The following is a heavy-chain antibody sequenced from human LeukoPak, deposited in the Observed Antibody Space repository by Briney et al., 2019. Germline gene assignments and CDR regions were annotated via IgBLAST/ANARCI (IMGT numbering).Heavy chain of an antibody. CDR2: ISGSGGST. CDR3: ASDYYGSGSYRGRFDY. D-gene: IGHD3-10*01. J-gene: IGHJ4*02. V-gene: IGHV3-23*01. Sequence: GGSLRLSCAASGFTFSSYAMSWVRQAPGKGLEWVSAISGSGGSTYYADSVKGRFTISRDNSKNTLYLQMNSLRAEDTAVYYCASDYYGSGSYRGRFDYWGQGTLVTVSS. CDR1: GFTFSSYA.